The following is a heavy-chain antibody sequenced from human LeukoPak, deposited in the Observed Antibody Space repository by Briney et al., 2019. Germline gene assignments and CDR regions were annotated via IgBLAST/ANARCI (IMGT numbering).Heavy chain of an antibody. CDR2: ISSSSTYI. D-gene: IGHD5-18*01. J-gene: IGHJ6*03. CDR3: ARDEYSYGYYYYYMDV. V-gene: IGHV3-21*01. Sequence: AGGSLRLSCAASGFTFSSYRMNWVRQAPGKGLEWVSSISSSSTYIYYADSVKGRFTISRDNAKNSLYLQMNSLRAEDTAVYYCARDEYSYGYYYYYMDVWGKGTTVTVSS. CDR1: GFTFSSYR.